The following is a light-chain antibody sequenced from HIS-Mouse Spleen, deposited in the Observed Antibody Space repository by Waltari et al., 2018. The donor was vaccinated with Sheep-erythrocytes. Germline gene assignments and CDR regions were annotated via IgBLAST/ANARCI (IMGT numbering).Light chain of an antibody. Sequence: QSALTQPASVSGSPGQSITTSCTGTSIDVGGYNYVSWYQQHPGKAPKLMIYDVSNRPSGVSNRFSGSKSGNTASLTISGLQAEDEADYYCSSYTSSSTWVFGGGTKLTVL. J-gene: IGLJ3*02. CDR1: SIDVGGYNY. V-gene: IGLV2-14*03. CDR3: SSYTSSSTWV. CDR2: DVS.